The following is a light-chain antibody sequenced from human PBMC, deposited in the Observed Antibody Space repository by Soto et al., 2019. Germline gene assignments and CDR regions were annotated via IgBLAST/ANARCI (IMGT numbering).Light chain of an antibody. J-gene: IGLJ1*01. CDR1: SSNIGAGYD. CDR2: VNS. CDR3: QSYDSSLSGYV. V-gene: IGLV1-40*01. Sequence: QSVLTQPPSVSGAPGQRVTISCTGSSSNIGAGYDVHWYQQLPGTAPKLLIYVNSNRPSGVPDRFSGSKSGTSASLAITGLQAEDEADYYGQSYDSSLSGYVFGTGTKVTVL.